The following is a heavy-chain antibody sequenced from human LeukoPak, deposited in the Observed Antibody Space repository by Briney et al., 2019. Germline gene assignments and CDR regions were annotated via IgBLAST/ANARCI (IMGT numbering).Heavy chain of an antibody. Sequence: GGSLRLSCAASGFTFSSYDIHWVRQAPGKGLEWVAFIRYDGSNKYYADSVRGRFTISRDNSKNTLYLQMNSLRAEDTAVYYCARGVDNYYYYYMDVWGKGTTVTISS. D-gene: IGHD5-12*01. J-gene: IGHJ6*03. CDR1: GFTFSSYD. CDR3: ARGVDNYYYYYMDV. V-gene: IGHV3-30*02. CDR2: IRYDGSNK.